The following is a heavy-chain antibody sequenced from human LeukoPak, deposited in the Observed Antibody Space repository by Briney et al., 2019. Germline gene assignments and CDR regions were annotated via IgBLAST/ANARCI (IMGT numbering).Heavy chain of an antibody. D-gene: IGHD3-22*01. CDR2: ISYDGSNK. J-gene: IGHJ4*02. CDR3: AKDRRDKRYYYDSSGYYPDY. CDR1: GFTFSSYG. V-gene: IGHV3-30*18. Sequence: PGRSLRLSCAASGFTFSSYGMHWVRQAPGKGLEWVAVISYDGSNKYYADSVKGRFTISRDNSKNTLYLQMNSLRAEDTAVYYCAKDRRDKRYYYDSSGYYPDYWGQGTLVTVSS.